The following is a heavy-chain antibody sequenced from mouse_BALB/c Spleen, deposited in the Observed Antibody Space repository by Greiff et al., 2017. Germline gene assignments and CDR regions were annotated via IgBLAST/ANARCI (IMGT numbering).Heavy chain of an antibody. V-gene: IGHV14-1*02. CDR3: ASYGNYFDY. CDR1: GFNIKDYY. D-gene: IGHD2-1*01. Sequence: VQLQQSGAELVRPGALVKLSCKASGFNIKDYYMHWVKQRPEQGLEWIGWIDPENGNTIYDPKFQGKASITADTSSNTAYLQLSSLTSEDTAVYYCASYGNYFDYWGQGTSVTVSS. J-gene: IGHJ4*01. CDR2: IDPENGNT.